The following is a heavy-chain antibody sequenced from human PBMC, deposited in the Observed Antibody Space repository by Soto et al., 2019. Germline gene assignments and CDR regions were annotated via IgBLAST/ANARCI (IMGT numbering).Heavy chain of an antibody. J-gene: IGHJ4*02. CDR2: IYYSGST. CDR1: GGSFSSGGYY. D-gene: IGHD2-15*01. Sequence: LSLTCTVSGGSFSSGGYYCSWIRQHPGKGLEWIGYIYYSGSTYYNPSLKSRVTISVDRSKNEFCLKLGAVTAADTAVYYCAGRHGGNLDYWGQGTLVTVS. V-gene: IGHV4-31*03. CDR3: AGRHGGNLDY.